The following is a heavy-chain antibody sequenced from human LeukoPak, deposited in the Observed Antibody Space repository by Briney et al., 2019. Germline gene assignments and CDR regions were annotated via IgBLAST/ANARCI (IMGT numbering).Heavy chain of an antibody. V-gene: IGHV3-23*01. D-gene: IGHD3-9*01. J-gene: IGHJ3*02. CDR3: ARYFDWFDAFDI. CDR1: GFTFSSYA. CDR2: ISGSGGTT. Sequence: GGSLRLSCAASGFTFSSYAMSWVRQAPGKGLEWVSAISGSGGTTYYADSVKGRFTISRDNSKNTLYLQMNSLRAEDTAVYYCARYFDWFDAFDIWGQGTMVTVSS.